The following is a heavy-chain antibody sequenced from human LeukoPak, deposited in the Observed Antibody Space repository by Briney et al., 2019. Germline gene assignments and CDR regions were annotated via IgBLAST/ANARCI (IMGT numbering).Heavy chain of an antibody. J-gene: IGHJ4*02. V-gene: IGHV3-30*18. D-gene: IGHD3-9*01. CDR3: AKDPPPYYDILTGYWPPFFDY. CDR2: ISYDGSNK. CDR1: GFTFSSYG. Sequence: QPGGSLRLSCAASGFTFSSYGMHWVRQAPGKGLEWVAVISYDGSNKYYADSVKGRFTISRDNSKNTLYPQMNSLRAEDTAVYYCAKDPPPYYDILTGYWPPFFDYWGQGTLVTVSA.